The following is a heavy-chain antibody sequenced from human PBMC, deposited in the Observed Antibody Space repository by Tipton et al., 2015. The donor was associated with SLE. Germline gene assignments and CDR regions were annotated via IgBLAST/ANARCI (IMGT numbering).Heavy chain of an antibody. Sequence: QSGAEVKKPGASVKVSCKASGYTFTSYAMHWVRQDPGQRLEWMGWINAGNGNTKYSQKFQGRVTITRDTSASTAYMELSSLRSEDTAVYYCASCSSTSYYYYMDVWGKGTTVTVSS. CDR3: ASCSSTSYYYYMDV. V-gene: IGHV1-3*01. D-gene: IGHD2-2*01. CDR1: GYTFTSYA. CDR2: INAGNGNT. J-gene: IGHJ6*03.